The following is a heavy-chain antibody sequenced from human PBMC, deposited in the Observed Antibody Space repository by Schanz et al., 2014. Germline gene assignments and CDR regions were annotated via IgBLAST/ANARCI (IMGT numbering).Heavy chain of an antibody. CDR3: ARPRFDYGEVDY. V-gene: IGHV3-11*06. CDR2: ISGTTTYT. J-gene: IGHJ4*02. D-gene: IGHD4-17*01. CDR1: GFTFRDYY. Sequence: VQLVESGGGLVKPGGSLRLSCAASGFTFRDYYMSWIRQAPGKGLEWVSYISGTTTYTNYADSVRGRFTISRDRFQNTLYLRMSSLRAEDTAVYYCARPRFDYGEVDYWGQGTLVTVSS.